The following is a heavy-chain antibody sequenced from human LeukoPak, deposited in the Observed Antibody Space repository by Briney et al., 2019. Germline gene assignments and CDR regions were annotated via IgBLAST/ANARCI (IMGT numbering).Heavy chain of an antibody. Sequence: PSLKVSCKASVGTFSSDAISCVPQAPGQGLEWMGRIIPILGIANYAQKFQGRVTITADKSTSTAYLELSSLRSEDTAVYYCARGGGVTYGGEYVKDAFDIWGQGTMVTVSS. V-gene: IGHV1-69*04. D-gene: IGHD3-16*01. CDR1: VGTFSSDA. CDR2: IIPILGIA. J-gene: IGHJ3*02. CDR3: ARGGGVTYGGEYVKDAFDI.